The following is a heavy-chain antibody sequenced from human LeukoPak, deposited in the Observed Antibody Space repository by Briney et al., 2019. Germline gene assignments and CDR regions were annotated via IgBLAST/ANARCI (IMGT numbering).Heavy chain of an antibody. D-gene: IGHD2-15*01. J-gene: IGHJ4*02. CDR2: ISGSGGST. Sequence: GGSLRLSCAASGFTFSSYAMSWVRQAPGKGLEWVSAISGSGGSTYYADSVKGRFTISRDNSKNTLYLQMNRLRAEDTAVYYCAKGCSCYSAAFDYWGQGTLVTVSS. CDR3: AKGCSCYSAAFDY. V-gene: IGHV3-23*01. CDR1: GFTFSSYA.